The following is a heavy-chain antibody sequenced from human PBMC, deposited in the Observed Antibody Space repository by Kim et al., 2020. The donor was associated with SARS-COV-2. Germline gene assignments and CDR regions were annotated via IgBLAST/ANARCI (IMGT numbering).Heavy chain of an antibody. D-gene: IGHD2-2*01. CDR1: GGTFSSYA. Sequence: SVKVSCKASGGTFSSYAISWVRQAPGQGLEWMGGIIPIFGTANYAQKFQGRVTITADESTSTAYMELSSLRSEDTAVYYCARDQGVPAFFEAGRNYYGMDVWGQGTTVTVSS. J-gene: IGHJ6*02. CDR2: IIPIFGTA. V-gene: IGHV1-69*13. CDR3: ARDQGVPAFFEAGRNYYGMDV.